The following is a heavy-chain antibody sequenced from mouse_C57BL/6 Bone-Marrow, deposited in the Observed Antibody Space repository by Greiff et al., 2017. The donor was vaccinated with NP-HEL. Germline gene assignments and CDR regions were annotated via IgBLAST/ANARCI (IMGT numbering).Heavy chain of an antibody. D-gene: IGHD2-3*01. CDR3: TTDGYFDY. CDR2: IDPENGDT. Sequence: VQLQQSGAELVRPGASVKLSCTASGFNIKDDYMHWVKQRPEQGLEWIGWIDPENGDTEYASKFQGKATITADTASNTAYLQLSNLTSEDTAVYYYTTDGYFDYWGQGTTLTVSS. J-gene: IGHJ2*01. V-gene: IGHV14-4*01. CDR1: GFNIKDDY.